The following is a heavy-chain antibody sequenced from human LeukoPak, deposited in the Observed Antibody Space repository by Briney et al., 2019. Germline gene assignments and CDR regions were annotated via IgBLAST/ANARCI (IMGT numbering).Heavy chain of an antibody. CDR3: AKDTPTTGYHLDS. V-gene: IGHV3-21*06. D-gene: IGHD1-1*01. J-gene: IGHJ4*02. Sequence: PSGTLSLTCAVSGGSISSSNWWSWVRQAPGKGLEWVSSISSSSGYIYYADSVKGRFTISRDNSENTLYLQINSLRVEDTAVYYCAKDTPTTGYHLDSWGQGTLVTASS. CDR2: ISSSSGYI. CDR1: GGSISSSN.